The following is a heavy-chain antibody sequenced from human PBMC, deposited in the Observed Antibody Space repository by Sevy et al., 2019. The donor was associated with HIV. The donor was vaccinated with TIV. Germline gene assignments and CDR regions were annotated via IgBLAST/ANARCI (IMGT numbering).Heavy chain of an antibody. J-gene: IGHJ4*02. CDR1: GYTFTGYY. D-gene: IGHD5-12*01. CDR3: ARGPDRAYDFYY. V-gene: IGHV1-2*06. CDR2: INANSGGT. Sequence: ASVKVSCKASGYTFTGYYMHWVRQAPGQGLEWMGRINANSGGTNYAQKLQGRVTMTRDTSISTAYMELSRLRSDDTAVYYCARGPDRAYDFYYWCQGTLVTVSS.